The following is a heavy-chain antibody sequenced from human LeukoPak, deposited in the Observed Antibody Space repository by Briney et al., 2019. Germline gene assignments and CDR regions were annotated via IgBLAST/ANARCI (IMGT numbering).Heavy chain of an antibody. D-gene: IGHD3-10*01. Sequence: ASETLSLTCTVSGYSISSGYYWGWIRQPPGKGLEWIGSIYHSGNTYYNPSLKSRVTISVDTSKNQFSLKLSSVTAVDTAVYYCARDTLLWFGELGDYWGQGTLVTVSS. CDR2: IYHSGNT. CDR1: GYSISSGYY. V-gene: IGHV4-38-2*02. CDR3: ARDTLLWFGELGDY. J-gene: IGHJ4*02.